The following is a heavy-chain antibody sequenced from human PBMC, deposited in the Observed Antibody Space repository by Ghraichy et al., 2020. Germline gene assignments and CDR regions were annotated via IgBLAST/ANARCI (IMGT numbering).Heavy chain of an antibody. CDR2: IGSAGLST. D-gene: IGHD5-18*01. Sequence: GGSLRLSCSASGFSFRSHALYWVRQAPGKGLEYVSAIGSAGLSTHYADSVKGRFAISRDISKNTLYLQMSSLRPEDTAMYYCVKVVPPIQSWLGYADFWGQGTLVPVSS. V-gene: IGHV3-64D*06. CDR1: GFSFRSHA. CDR3: VKVVPPIQSWLGYADF. J-gene: IGHJ4*02.